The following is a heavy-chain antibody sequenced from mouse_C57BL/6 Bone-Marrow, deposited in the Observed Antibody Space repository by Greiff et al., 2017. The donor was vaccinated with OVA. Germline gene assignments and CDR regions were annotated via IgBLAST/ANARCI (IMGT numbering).Heavy chain of an antibody. Sequence: EVQVVESGGGLVQSGRSLRLSCAPSGFTFSDFYMEWVRQAPGKGLEWIAASRNKANDYTTEYSASVKGRFIVSRDTSQSILYLQMNALRAEDTAIYYCARAYYGNYWYFDVWGTGTTVTVSS. CDR2: SRNKANDYTT. CDR1: GFTFSDFY. D-gene: IGHD2-1*01. V-gene: IGHV7-1*01. CDR3: ARAYYGNYWYFDV. J-gene: IGHJ1*03.